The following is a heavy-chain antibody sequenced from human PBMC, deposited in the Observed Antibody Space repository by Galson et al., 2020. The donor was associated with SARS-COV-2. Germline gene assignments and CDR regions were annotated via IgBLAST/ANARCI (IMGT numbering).Heavy chain of an antibody. V-gene: IGHV1-24*01. CDR1: GYTLTELS. Sequence: ASVKVSCKVSGYTLTELSMHWVRQAPGKGLEWMGGFDPEDGETIYAQKFQGRVTMTEDTSTDTAYMELSSLRSEDTAVYYCATGFVVRGVITQYYYYYGMAVWGQGTTVTVSS. CDR3: ATGFVVRGVITQYYYYYGMAV. D-gene: IGHD3-10*01. CDR2: FDPEDGET. J-gene: IGHJ6*02.